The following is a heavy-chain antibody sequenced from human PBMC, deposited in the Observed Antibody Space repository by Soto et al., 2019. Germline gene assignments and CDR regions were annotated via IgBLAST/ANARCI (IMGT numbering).Heavy chain of an antibody. J-gene: IGHJ4*02. V-gene: IGHV3-15*01. CDR2: IKSKTDGGTI. D-gene: IGHD5-12*01. Sequence: EVQLVESGGGLVKPGESLRLSCATSGFTFSDAWMNWVRQAPGKVLEWVGLIKSKTDGGTIDYPAPVKGRFTISRDDSSNTLYLHMNSMKTEDTAVYYCTTSHPRGPDYWGQGTLVTVSS. CDR1: GFTFSDAW. CDR3: TTSHPRGPDY.